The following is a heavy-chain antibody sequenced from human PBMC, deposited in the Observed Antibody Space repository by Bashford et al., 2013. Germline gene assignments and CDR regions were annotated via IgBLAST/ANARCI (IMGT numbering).Heavy chain of an antibody. Sequence: GESLKISCKSSGYSFTDYWIGWVRQTPGKGLEWMGIIYPGDSDTRYSPSFQGQVTISADKSISTAYLQWSSLKASDTAMYYCARQGLREWANPNWFDPWGQGTLVTVSS. CDR1: GYSFTDYW. D-gene: IGHD3-3*01. CDR2: IYPGDSDT. V-gene: IGHV5-51*01. CDR3: ARQGLREWANPNWFDP. J-gene: IGHJ5*02.